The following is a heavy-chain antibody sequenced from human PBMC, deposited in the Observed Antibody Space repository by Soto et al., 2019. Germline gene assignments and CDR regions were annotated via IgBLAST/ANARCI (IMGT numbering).Heavy chain of an antibody. CDR3: ARRVGTTSYGMDV. CDR2: IYYSGST. J-gene: IGHJ6*02. V-gene: IGHV4-39*01. CDR1: GGSISSSSYY. Sequence: PSETLSLTCTVSGGSISSSSYYWGWIRQPPGKGLEWIGSIYYSGSTYYNPSLKSRVTISVDTSKNQFSLKLSSVTAADTAVYYCARRVGTTSYGMDVWGQGTTVTVS. D-gene: IGHD4-17*01.